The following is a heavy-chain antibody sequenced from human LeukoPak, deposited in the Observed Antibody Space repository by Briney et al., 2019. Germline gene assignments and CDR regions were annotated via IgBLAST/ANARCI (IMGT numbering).Heavy chain of an antibody. CDR1: GLTVSSNS. V-gene: IGHV3-53*01. CDR3: ARVGDGIVGAIAAFDI. CDR2: IYSGGST. Sequence: GGSLRLSCAASGLTVSSNSMSWVRQAPGKGLEWVSFIYSGGSTYYADSVKGRFTISRDNSKNTLYLQMNSLRADDTAVYYCARVGDGIVGAIAAFDIWGQGTMVTVSS. J-gene: IGHJ3*02. D-gene: IGHD1-26*01.